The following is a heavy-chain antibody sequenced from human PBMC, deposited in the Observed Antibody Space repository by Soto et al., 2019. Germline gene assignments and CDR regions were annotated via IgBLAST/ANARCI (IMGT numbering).Heavy chain of an antibody. J-gene: IGHJ6*02. CDR1: GGSISSYY. CDR3: ARHVPAAGYYYGMDV. V-gene: IGHV4-59*08. CDR2: IYYSGST. Sequence: SETLSLTXTVSGGSISSYYWSWIRQPPGKGLEWIGYIYYSGSTNYNPSLKSRVTISVDTSKNQFSLKLSSVTAADTAVYYCARHVPAAGYYYGMDVWGQGTTVTVSS. D-gene: IGHD2-2*01.